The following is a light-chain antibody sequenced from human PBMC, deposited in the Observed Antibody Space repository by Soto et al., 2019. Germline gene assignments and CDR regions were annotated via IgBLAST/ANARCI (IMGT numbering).Light chain of an antibody. CDR1: QSVSSN. J-gene: IGKJ4*01. CDR3: QQYHNWPVT. CDR2: GAT. V-gene: IGKV3-15*01. Sequence: EIVMTQSPATLSVSPGERATLSCRASQSVSSNLAWYQQKPGQSPRLLISGATTGATGIPPRFSASGSGTDFTLTVNSLQSEDIAVYYCQQYHNWPVTFGGGTKVDI.